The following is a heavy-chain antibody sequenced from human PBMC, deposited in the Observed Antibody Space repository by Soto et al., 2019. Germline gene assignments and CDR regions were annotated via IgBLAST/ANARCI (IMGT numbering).Heavy chain of an antibody. CDR2: MNPNSGNT. D-gene: IGHD2-15*01. CDR1: GYTFTSYD. CDR3: ATSVVVDGYFDY. V-gene: IGHV1-8*01. J-gene: IGHJ4*02. Sequence: QVQLVQSGAEVKKPGASVKVSCKASGYTFTSYDINWVRQATGQGLEWMGWMNPNSGNTGYAQKFPGSVTMTRNTSISTAYMELSSLRYEDTAVYYCATSVVVDGYFDYWGQGTLVTVSS.